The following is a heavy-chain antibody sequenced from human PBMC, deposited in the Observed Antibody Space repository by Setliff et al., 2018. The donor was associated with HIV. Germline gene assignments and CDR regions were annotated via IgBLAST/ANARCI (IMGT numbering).Heavy chain of an antibody. D-gene: IGHD3-10*01. J-gene: IGHJ5*02. CDR2: ISGYNTNA. V-gene: IGHV1-18*01. CDR3: ARGSEDNVWFDP. CDR1: GYGFISNV. Sequence: ASVKVSCKASGYGFISNVFRWVRQAPGQGLEWMGWISGYNTNANSLQNFQGRVTMTTDTSTTTAYMELRSLRSDDTAIYYCARGSEDNVWFDPWGQGTLVTVSS.